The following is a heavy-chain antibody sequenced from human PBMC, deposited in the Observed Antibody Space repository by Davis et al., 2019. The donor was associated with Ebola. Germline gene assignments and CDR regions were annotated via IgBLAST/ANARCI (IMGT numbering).Heavy chain of an antibody. Sequence: GESLKISCKGSGYTFTSYWIGWVRQMPGKGLEWMGIIYPGDSDTRYSPSFQGQVTISADKSISTAYLQWSSLKASDTAMYYCAREGGDSSSLYYYGMDVWGKGTTVTVSS. J-gene: IGHJ6*04. D-gene: IGHD6-13*01. CDR2: IYPGDSDT. V-gene: IGHV5-51*01. CDR1: GYTFTSYW. CDR3: AREGGDSSSLYYYGMDV.